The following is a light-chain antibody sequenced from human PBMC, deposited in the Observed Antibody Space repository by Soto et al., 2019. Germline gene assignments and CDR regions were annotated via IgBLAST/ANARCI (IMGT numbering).Light chain of an antibody. CDR1: SSEVGGYNY. V-gene: IGLV2-14*01. CDR2: DVS. J-gene: IGLJ1*01. CDR3: SSYTRSSTRV. Sequence: QSALTQPASVSGSPGQSITISCTGTSSEVGGYNYVSWYQQHPGKDPKLMIYDVSNRPSGVSNRFSGSKSGNTASLTISGLQAEDEADYYCSSYTRSSTRVFGTGTKVTVL.